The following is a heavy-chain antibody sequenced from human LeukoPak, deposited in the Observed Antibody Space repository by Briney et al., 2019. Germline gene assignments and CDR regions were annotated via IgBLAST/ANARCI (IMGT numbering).Heavy chain of an antibody. J-gene: IGHJ2*01. Sequence: KPSETLSLTCTVSGGSISSYYWSWIRQPPGKGLEWIGYIYYSGSTNYSPSLKSRLTISVDTSKNQFSLKLSSMTAADTAVYYCARTYGSSGLGYFDLWGRGTLVTVSS. V-gene: IGHV4-59*01. CDR2: IYYSGST. CDR1: GGSISSYY. D-gene: IGHD6-13*01. CDR3: ARTYGSSGLGYFDL.